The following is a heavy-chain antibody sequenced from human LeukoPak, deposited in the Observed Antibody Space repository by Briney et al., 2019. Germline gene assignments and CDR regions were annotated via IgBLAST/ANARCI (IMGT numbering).Heavy chain of an antibody. V-gene: IGHV4-34*01. CDR1: GGSFSGYY. J-gene: IGHJ4*02. D-gene: IGHD3-10*01. CDR3: ARVRRHSGSYYRAYYFDY. Sequence: SETLSLTCAVYGGSFSGYYWSWIRQPPGKGLEWIGEINHSGGTNYNPSFKSRVTISVDTSKNQFSLKLSSVTAADTAVYYCARVRRHSGSYYRAYYFDYWGQGTLVTVSS. CDR2: INHSGGT.